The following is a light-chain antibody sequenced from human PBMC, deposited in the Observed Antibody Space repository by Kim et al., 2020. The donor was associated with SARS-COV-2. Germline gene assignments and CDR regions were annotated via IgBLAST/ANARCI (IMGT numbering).Light chain of an antibody. V-gene: IGKV1-33*01. J-gene: IGKJ5*01. CDR2: DAS. CDR1: QDIRNY. Sequence: DIQMSQSPSSLSASVGDRVTITCQASQDIRNYLNWYQQKPGKAPKLLIYDASNLETGVPSRFSGSGSGTDFTFTISSLQPDDIATYYCLQCDNLPTFGQGTRLKIK. CDR3: LQCDNLPT.